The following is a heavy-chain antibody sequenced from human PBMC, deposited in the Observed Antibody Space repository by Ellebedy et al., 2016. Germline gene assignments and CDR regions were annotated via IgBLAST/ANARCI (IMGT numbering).Heavy chain of an antibody. CDR3: AKPFYGSGYYFDY. D-gene: IGHD3-10*01. Sequence: GESLKISXAASGFTFSSHAMSWVRQAPGKGLEWVSSISGSGISTYYADSVKGRFTISRDNSKNTLYLQMNSLRAEDTAVYYCAKPFYGSGYYFDYWGQGTLVTVSS. V-gene: IGHV3-23*01. CDR1: GFTFSSHA. CDR2: ISGSGIST. J-gene: IGHJ4*02.